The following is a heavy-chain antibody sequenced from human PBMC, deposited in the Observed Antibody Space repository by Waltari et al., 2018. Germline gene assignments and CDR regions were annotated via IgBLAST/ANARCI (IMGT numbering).Heavy chain of an antibody. V-gene: IGHV6-1*01. CDR1: GDSVSSTSAT. D-gene: IGHD2-21*01. CDR3: ARAYCDGECYIDY. Sequence: QVQLQQPGPGLVKPSQTLTLTCVISGDSVSSTSATCNWIRQSPSRGLEWLGRTYHRSKWYNNYAVSVKSRITINPDTSTNQFSLKLNSVTPEDTAVFYCARAYCDGECYIDYWGQGTLVTVSS. J-gene: IGHJ4*02. CDR2: TYHRSKWYN.